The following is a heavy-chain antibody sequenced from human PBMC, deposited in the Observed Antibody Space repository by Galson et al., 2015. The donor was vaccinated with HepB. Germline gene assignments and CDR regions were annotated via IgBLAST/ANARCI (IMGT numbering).Heavy chain of an antibody. CDR1: GFTFSRYS. CDR3: AREGATYYFDSSGYYPALDYYGMDV. D-gene: IGHD3-22*01. J-gene: IGHJ6*02. Sequence: SLRLSCAASGFTFSRYSMNWVRQAPGKGLEWVSHISGSSSTIYYADSVKGRFTISRDNAKNSLYLQMNSLRDEDQAVYYCAREGATYYFDSSGYYPALDYYGMDVWGQGTTVPVSS. V-gene: IGHV3-48*02. CDR2: ISGSSSTI.